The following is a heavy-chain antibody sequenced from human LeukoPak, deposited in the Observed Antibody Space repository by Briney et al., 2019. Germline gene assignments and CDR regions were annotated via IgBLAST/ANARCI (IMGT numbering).Heavy chain of an antibody. V-gene: IGHV6-1*01. CDR2: TFYRSKWYY. J-gene: IGHJ5*01. CDR1: GDSVSSNDAA. Sequence: SQTLSLTCGISGDSVSSNDAAWSWIRQSPSRGLEWLGRTFYRSKWYYDYAPSVRSRITINPDTFKSQFSLQLDSVTPEDTAVYYCAREVAIIRGVRNWFDSWGPGILVTVSS. CDR3: AREVAIIRGVRNWFDS. D-gene: IGHD3-10*01.